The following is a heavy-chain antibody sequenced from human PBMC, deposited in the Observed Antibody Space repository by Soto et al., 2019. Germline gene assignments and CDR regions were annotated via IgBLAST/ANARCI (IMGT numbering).Heavy chain of an antibody. CDR1: GFTVSSNY. D-gene: IGHD4-4*01. CDR2: IYSGGST. CDR3: ARVSNPLYSNEGYFDY. V-gene: IGHV3-53*01. J-gene: IGHJ4*02. Sequence: GGSLRLSCAASGFTVSSNYMSWVRQAPGKGLEWVSVIYSGGSTYYADSVKGRFTISRDNSKNTLYLQMNSLRAEDMAVYYCARVSNPLYSNEGYFDYWGQGTLVTVSS.